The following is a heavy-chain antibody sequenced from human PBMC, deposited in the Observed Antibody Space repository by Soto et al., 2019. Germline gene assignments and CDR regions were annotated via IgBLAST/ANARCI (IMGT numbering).Heavy chain of an antibody. J-gene: IGHJ1*01. D-gene: IGHD4-17*01. CDR2: MKPNSGNT. V-gene: IGHV1-8*01. Sequence: QVKRVQSGAEVKKPGASVKVSGKASGYTFTSYDINWVRQATGQGLEWMGWMKPNSGNTGYAQKFQGRVTMTRNTSISTAYMELSSLRSEDTAVYYCARQNDCGDYVCYFQHWGQGTLVTVSS. CDR1: GYTFTSYD. CDR3: ARQNDCGDYVCYFQH.